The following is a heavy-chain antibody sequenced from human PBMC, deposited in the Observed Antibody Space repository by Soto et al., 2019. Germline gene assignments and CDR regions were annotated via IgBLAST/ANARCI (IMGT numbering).Heavy chain of an antibody. D-gene: IGHD2-21*02. J-gene: IGHJ4*02. Sequence: QLQLQESGPGLVKPSETLSLTCTVSGGSISSSSYYWGWIRQPPGKGLEWIGSIYYSGSTYYNPSLKSRVTISVDTSKNQFSLKLSSVTAADTAVYYCASCGDSTPYYYFDYWGQGTLVTVSS. V-gene: IGHV4-39*01. CDR2: IYYSGST. CDR1: GGSISSSSYY. CDR3: ASCGDSTPYYYFDY.